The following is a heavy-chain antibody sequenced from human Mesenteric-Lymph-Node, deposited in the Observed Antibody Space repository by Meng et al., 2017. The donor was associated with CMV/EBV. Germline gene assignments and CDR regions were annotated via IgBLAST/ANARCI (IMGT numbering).Heavy chain of an antibody. D-gene: IGHD2-21*01. CDR2: IYDIGNT. J-gene: IGHJ4*02. CDR3: ARGGAEAPYYFDS. Sequence: HVQLQESGPGLVRPSGTLSLTCSVSGDSVTNKKWWTWVRQPPGKGLEWIVEIYDIGNTNYKSSLKSRVTISLDKSKNQFSLTLTSVTAADTAVYYCARGGAEAPYYFDSWGLGTLVTVSS. V-gene: IGHV4-4*02. CDR1: GDSVTNKKW.